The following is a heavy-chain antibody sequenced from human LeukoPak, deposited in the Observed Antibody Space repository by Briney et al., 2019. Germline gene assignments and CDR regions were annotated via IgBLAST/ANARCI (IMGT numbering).Heavy chain of an antibody. J-gene: IGHJ5*02. CDR2: IYYSGTT. CDR3: AREITMIGNWFDP. CDR1: GGSIISYY. V-gene: IGHV4-59*01. Sequence: PSETLSLTCTVSGGSIISYYWTWIRQPPGKGLRWIGYIYYSGTTNYNPSLKSRVTISVDTSKNQFSLKLSSVTAADTAVYYCAREITMIGNWFDPWGQGTLVTVSS. D-gene: IGHD3-22*01.